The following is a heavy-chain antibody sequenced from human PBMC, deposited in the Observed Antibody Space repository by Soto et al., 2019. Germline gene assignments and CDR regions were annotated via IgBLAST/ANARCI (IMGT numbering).Heavy chain of an antibody. Sequence: QVQLVESGGGVVQPGTSLRLSCAASGFTFSTYGMHWVRQTPGKGLEWVAIIWYEGLNIYYADSVKGRFTISRDDSKNTVYLEMNSLRAGDTAVYYCARAGPYCGSDCYPWAFDIWGHGTVVTVSS. J-gene: IGHJ3*02. CDR3: ARAGPYCGSDCYPWAFDI. CDR1: GFTFSTYG. D-gene: IGHD2-21*02. CDR2: IWYEGLNI. V-gene: IGHV3-33*01.